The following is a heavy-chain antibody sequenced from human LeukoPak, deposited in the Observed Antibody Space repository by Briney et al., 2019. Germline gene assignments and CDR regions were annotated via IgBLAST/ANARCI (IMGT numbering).Heavy chain of an antibody. CDR2: IIPNSGGT. CDR1: GYTFTGFY. V-gene: IGHV1-2*02. J-gene: IGHJ4*02. Sequence: GASVKVSCKASGYTFTGFYMHWVRQAPGQGLEWMGWIIPNSGGTNYAQKFQGRVTMTRDTSISTAYMELSRLRSDGTAVYYCARAVVVIGYDYWGQGTLVTVSS. D-gene: IGHD2-21*01. CDR3: ARAVVVIGYDY.